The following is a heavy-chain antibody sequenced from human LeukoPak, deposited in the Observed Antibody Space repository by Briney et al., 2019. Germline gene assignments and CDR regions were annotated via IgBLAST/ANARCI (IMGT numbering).Heavy chain of an antibody. D-gene: IGHD6-19*01. Sequence: VKVSCKASGGTFSSYAISWVRQAPGQGLEWMGGIIPSLGTANYAQKFKGRVTITADKSTSTAYMELSSLRSEDTAVYYCARDRIAVAGRKYYYYMDVWGKGTTVTVSS. J-gene: IGHJ6*03. CDR1: GGTFSSYA. CDR2: IIPSLGTA. CDR3: ARDRIAVAGRKYYYYMDV. V-gene: IGHV1-69*13.